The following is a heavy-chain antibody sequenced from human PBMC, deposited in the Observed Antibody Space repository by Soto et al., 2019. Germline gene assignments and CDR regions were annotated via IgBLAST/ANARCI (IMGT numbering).Heavy chain of an antibody. CDR3: ARDHHRYSGYDYVDY. J-gene: IGHJ4*02. V-gene: IGHV3-11*05. Sequence: QVQLVESGGGLVKPGGSLRLSCAASGFTFSDYYMSWIRQAPGKGLEWVSYISASSSYTNYADSVKGRFTISRDNAKNSVYLQMNSLRGEDTAVYYCARDHHRYSGYDYVDYWGQGTLVTVSS. CDR1: GFTFSDYY. CDR2: ISASSSYT. D-gene: IGHD5-12*01.